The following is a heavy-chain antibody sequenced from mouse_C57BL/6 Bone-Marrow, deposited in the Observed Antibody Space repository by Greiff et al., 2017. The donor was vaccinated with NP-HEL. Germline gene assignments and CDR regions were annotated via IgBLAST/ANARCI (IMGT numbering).Heavy chain of an antibody. CDR3: ASSQLGAWFAY. J-gene: IGHJ3*01. CDR2: IRNKANGYTT. Sequence: DVMLVESGGGLVQPGGSLSLSCAASGFTFTDYYMSWVRQPPGKALEWLGFIRNKANGYTTEYSASVKGRFTISRDNSQSILYLQMNALRAEDSATYYCASSQLGAWFAYWGQGTLVTVSA. D-gene: IGHD4-1*02. CDR1: GFTFTDYY. V-gene: IGHV7-3*01.